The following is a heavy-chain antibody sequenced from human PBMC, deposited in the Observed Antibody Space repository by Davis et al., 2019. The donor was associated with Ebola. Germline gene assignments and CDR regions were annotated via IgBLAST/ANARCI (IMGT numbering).Heavy chain of an antibody. V-gene: IGHV3-21*01. CDR1: GFTLSSHT. Sequence: GGSLRLSCSASGFTLSSHTMMWVRQPPGGGLEWVASIKSDVSYIYYAASVRGRFTVSRDNAKNSLYLQMTSLKVEDSAVYFCARKDFGDYAYSDYWGQGTLVTVSS. CDR2: IKSDVSYI. J-gene: IGHJ4*02. CDR3: ARKDFGDYAYSDY. D-gene: IGHD4-17*01.